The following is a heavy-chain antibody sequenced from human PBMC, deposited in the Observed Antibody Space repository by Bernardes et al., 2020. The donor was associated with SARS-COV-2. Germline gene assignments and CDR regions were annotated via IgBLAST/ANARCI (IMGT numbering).Heavy chain of an antibody. CDR1: GWAFIGCS. V-gene: IGHV4-34*01. J-gene: IGHJ4*01. Sequence: SETLHLTCGFYGWAFIGCSWTWIRRRPGMGREWIGEINRSGNTSYNPSPKRRVTTSVDTSKNQFSLRLYSVTGADTAVYYCARGSLQFLFTQRYFFDHWGHGTLVTVSS. CDR3: ARGSLQFLFTQRYFFDH. D-gene: IGHD3-3*01. CDR2: INRSGNT.